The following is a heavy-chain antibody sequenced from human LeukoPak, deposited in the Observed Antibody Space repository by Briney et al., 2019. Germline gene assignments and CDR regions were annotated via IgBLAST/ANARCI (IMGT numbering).Heavy chain of an antibody. D-gene: IGHD3-10*01. J-gene: IGHJ4*02. CDR1: GGSFSGYY. CDR3: AKHYMGSSYNRAVDY. CDR2: INHSGST. V-gene: IGHV4-34*01. Sequence: SETLSLTCAVYGGSFSGYYWSWIRQPPGKGLEWIGEINHSGSTNYNPSLKSRVTISVDTSKNQFSLKLSSVTAADTAVYYCAKHYMGSSYNRAVDYWGQGTPVTVSS.